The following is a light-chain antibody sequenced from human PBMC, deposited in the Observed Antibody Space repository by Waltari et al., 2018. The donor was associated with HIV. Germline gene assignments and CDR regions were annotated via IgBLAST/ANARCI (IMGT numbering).Light chain of an antibody. CDR2: GAS. V-gene: IGKV3-20*01. CDR3: QQHDIYTWT. CDR1: QSVDSSF. J-gene: IGKJ1*01. Sequence: EIVLRQSPGTLSLSPGERAPLSCRASQSVDSSFLGLYQQKPCQAPRLLIFGASSRATGTPDRFSGSGSGTDFTLTVSRLEPEDFAVYYCQQHDIYTWTFGPGTRVDIK.